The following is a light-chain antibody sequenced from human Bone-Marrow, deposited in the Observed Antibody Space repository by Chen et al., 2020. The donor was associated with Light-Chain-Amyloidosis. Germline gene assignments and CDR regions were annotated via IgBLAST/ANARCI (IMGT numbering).Light chain of an antibody. V-gene: IGLV3-21*02. CDR1: NIGSTS. Sequence: SYVLTHPSSVSLAPGQTATIACGGNNIGSTSVHWYQQTPVQAPLLVVYDDSDRPSGIPERLSGSNSGNTATLTISRVEAGDEADYYCQVWDRSSDRPVFGGGTKLTVL. CDR2: DDS. J-gene: IGLJ3*02. CDR3: QVWDRSSDRPV.